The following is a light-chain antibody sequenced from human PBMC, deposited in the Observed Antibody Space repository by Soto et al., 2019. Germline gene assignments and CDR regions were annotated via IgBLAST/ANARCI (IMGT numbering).Light chain of an antibody. CDR1: QSVSVY. Sequence: IVLTQSPATLPLSTGDSAPLSCRASQSVSVYLAWYQQKPGQAPRLPIYGASSRDTGIPDRFSGSGSGTDFTLTISRLEPEDFAVYYCQQYGSSPPITFGQGTRLEI. J-gene: IGKJ5*01. V-gene: IGKV3-20*01. CDR3: QQYGSSPPIT. CDR2: GAS.